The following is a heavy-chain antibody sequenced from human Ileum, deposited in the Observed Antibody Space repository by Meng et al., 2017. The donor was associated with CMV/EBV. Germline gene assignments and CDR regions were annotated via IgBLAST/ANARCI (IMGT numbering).Heavy chain of an antibody. J-gene: IGHJ4*02. CDR3: ARGGCTSTSCLDY. V-gene: IGHV3-74*03. D-gene: IGHD2-2*01. Sequence: CAAYGFTFRSNWMHWVRQVPGKGLEWVSRIVNDGSDTKYADFVKGRFTISRDNAKNTLYLQMHSLRAEDTGVYYCARGGCTSTSCLDYWGQGTLVTVSS. CDR2: IVNDGSDT. CDR1: GFTFRSNW.